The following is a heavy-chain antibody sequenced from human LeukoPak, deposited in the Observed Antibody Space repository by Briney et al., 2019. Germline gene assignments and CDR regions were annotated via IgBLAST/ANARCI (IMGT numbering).Heavy chain of an antibody. Sequence: GGSLRLSCAASGFTFSSYGMHWVRQAPGKGLEWVAVIWYDGSNKYYADSVKGRFTISRDNSENTLYLQMNSLRAEDTAVYYCAKAAYDSSGYYNYYYYMDVWGKGTTVTVSS. CDR1: GFTFSSYG. V-gene: IGHV3-33*06. J-gene: IGHJ6*03. CDR3: AKAAYDSSGYYNYYYYMDV. CDR2: IWYDGSNK. D-gene: IGHD3-22*01.